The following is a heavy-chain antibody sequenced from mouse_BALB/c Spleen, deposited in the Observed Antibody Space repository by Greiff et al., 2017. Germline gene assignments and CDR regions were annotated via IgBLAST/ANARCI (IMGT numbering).Heavy chain of an antibody. Sequence: EVNVVESGPSLVKPSQTLSLTCSVTGDSITSGYWNWIRKFPGNKLEYMGYISYSGSTYYNPSLKSRISITRDTSKNQYYLQLNSVTTEDTATYYCARSYYGSISYWYFDVWGAGTTVTVSS. CDR1: GDSITSGY. D-gene: IGHD1-1*01. CDR2: ISYSGST. J-gene: IGHJ1*01. CDR3: ARSYYGSISYWYFDV. V-gene: IGHV3-8*02.